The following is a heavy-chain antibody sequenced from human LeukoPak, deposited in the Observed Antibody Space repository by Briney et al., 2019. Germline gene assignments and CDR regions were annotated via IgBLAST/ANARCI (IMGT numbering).Heavy chain of an antibody. CDR3: ARQEQQLAPFDY. D-gene: IGHD6-13*01. CDR2: IYSGGST. V-gene: IGHV3-66*04. Sequence: GGSLRLSCAASGFTDSSNYMSWVRQAPGKGLEWVSVIYSGGSTYYADSVKGRFTISRDNSKNTLYLQMNSLRAEDTAVYYCARQEQQLAPFDYWGREPWSPSPQ. CDR1: GFTDSSNY. J-gene: IGHJ4*02.